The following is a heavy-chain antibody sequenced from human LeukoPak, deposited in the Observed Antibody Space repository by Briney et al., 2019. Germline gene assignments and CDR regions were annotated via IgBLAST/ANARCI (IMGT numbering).Heavy chain of an antibody. J-gene: IGHJ4*02. CDR3: ATLIWFGQLLPIVGGPADY. Sequence: PGGSLRLSCEASRLTFSNYAMSWVRQAPGKGLEWVSAISGSGDSTYYADSVKGRFTISRDKSKNTLYLQMNSLRVEDTAIYYCATLIWFGQLLPIVGGPADYWGQGTLVTVSS. V-gene: IGHV3-23*01. CDR2: ISGSGDST. CDR1: RLTFSNYA. D-gene: IGHD3-10*01.